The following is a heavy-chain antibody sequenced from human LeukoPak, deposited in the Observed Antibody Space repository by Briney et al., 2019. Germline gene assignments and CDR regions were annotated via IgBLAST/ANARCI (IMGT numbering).Heavy chain of an antibody. CDR3: ATDSHSSIHSRDDY. D-gene: IGHD3-22*01. V-gene: IGHV5-10-1*01. CDR2: IDPSDSYT. J-gene: IGHJ4*02. CDR1: GYSFANYW. Sequence: GESLKISCKGSGYSFANYWISWVRPMPGKGPEWMGRIDPSDSYTNYSPSFQGHVTISADKSTSTAYLQWGGLKASDTAMYYCATDSHSSIHSRDDYWGQGTLVTVFS.